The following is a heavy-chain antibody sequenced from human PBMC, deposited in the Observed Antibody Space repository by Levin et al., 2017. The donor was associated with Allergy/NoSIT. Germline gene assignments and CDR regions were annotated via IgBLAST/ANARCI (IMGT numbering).Heavy chain of an antibody. CDR1: GGTFNSYA. Sequence: SVKVSCKAVGGTFNSYAISWVRQAPGQGREGMGGIVPVLGSVDYAQKFQGRLTLTADESTTTDESSTTGYMGLRHLRSDDTAVYYCARAGYQLLQNWFDPWGQGTLVTVSS. CDR3: ARAGYQLLQNWFDP. CDR2: IVPVLGSV. J-gene: IGHJ5*02. V-gene: IGHV1-69*13. D-gene: IGHD2-2*01.